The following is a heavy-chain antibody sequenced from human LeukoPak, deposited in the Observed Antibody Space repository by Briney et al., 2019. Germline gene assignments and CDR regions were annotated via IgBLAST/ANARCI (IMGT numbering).Heavy chain of an antibody. CDR1: GFTFTDYS. J-gene: IGHJ4*02. CDR2: ISSDSGHI. Sequence: PGGSLRLSCAAAGFTFTDYSMNWVRQAPGKGLEWVSTISSDSGHIYYADSVKGRFTISRDNAKNSLYLQMNSLRAEDTAVYYCASQSYYDFWSGYPKALDYWGQGTLVTVSS. CDR3: ASQSYYDFWSGYPKALDY. V-gene: IGHV3-21*01. D-gene: IGHD3-3*01.